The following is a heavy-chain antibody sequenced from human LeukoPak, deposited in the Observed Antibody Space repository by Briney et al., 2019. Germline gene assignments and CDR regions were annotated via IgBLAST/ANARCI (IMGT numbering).Heavy chain of an antibody. CDR3: ARDTEATGLFDP. D-gene: IGHD1-14*01. J-gene: IGHJ5*02. V-gene: IGHV4-31*03. CDR1: GGSISSGGYY. CDR2: IYYSGST. Sequence: SETLSLTCTVSGGSISSGGYYWSWIRQHPGKGREWIGYIYYSGSTYYNPSLKSRVTISVDTSKNQFSLKLSSVTAADTAVYYCARDTEATGLFDPWGQGTLVTVSS.